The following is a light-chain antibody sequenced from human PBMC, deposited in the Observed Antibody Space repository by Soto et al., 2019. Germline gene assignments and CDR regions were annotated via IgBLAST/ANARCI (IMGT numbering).Light chain of an antibody. V-gene: IGKV3-15*01. CDR3: QQYNNWPYT. J-gene: IGKJ2*01. CDR1: QSVSSS. Sequence: EIVMTQSPATLSVSSGERATLSCRASQSVSSSLAWYQQKPGQAPRLLIYGASTRATGIPARFSGSGSGTEFTLTISSLQSEDVAVSYCQQYNNWPYTFGQGTTLEIK. CDR2: GAS.